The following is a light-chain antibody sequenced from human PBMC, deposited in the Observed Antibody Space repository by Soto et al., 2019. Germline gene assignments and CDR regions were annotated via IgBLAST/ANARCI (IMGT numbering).Light chain of an antibody. CDR3: SSYAGSNIYVV. Sequence: QSALTQPASVSGSPGQSITISCTGTSSDVGNYNYVSWYQQYPGKAPKVIIYEVTNRPSGVSNRFSGSKSGNTASLTVTGLQSEDEADYYCSSYAGSNIYVVFGGGTKLTVL. CDR2: EVT. J-gene: IGLJ2*01. V-gene: IGLV2-14*01. CDR1: SSDVGNYNY.